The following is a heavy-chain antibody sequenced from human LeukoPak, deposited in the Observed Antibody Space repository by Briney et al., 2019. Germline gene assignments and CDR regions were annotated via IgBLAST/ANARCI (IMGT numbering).Heavy chain of an antibody. J-gene: IGHJ4*02. Sequence: GGSRRLSCAASGFTFSSYAMNWVRQAPGKGLEWVSYISSSGSTIYYANSVKGRFTISRDNAKNSLYLQMNSLRAEDTAVYYCARDAVDTAKSWGQGTLVTVSS. CDR3: ARDAVDTAKS. V-gene: IGHV3-48*03. CDR2: ISSSGSTI. D-gene: IGHD5-18*01. CDR1: GFTFSSYA.